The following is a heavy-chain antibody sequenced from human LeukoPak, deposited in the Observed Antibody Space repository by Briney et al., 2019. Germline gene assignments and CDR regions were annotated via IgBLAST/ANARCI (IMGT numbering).Heavy chain of an antibody. Sequence: ASVKVSCKASGYTFTGYYIHWVRQAPGQGLEWMGWINTNTGNPTYAQGFTGRFVFSLDTSVSTAYLQISSLKAEDTAVYYCARYTEGWFGGTYGMDVWGQGTTVTVSS. D-gene: IGHD3-10*01. CDR2: INTNTGNP. V-gene: IGHV7-4-1*02. CDR3: ARYTEGWFGGTYGMDV. CDR1: GYTFTGYY. J-gene: IGHJ6*02.